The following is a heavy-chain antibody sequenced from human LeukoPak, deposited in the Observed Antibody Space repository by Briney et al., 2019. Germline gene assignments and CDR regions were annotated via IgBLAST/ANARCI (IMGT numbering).Heavy chain of an antibody. J-gene: IGHJ4*02. V-gene: IGHV3-7*04. CDR1: GFTFSSYW. Sequence: GGSLRLSCAASGFTFSSYWMSWVRQAPGKGLEWVANIKQDGSEKYYVDSVKGRFTISRDNAKNSLYLQMNSLRAKDTAVYYCARGGGSSWFGTDFDYWGQGTLVTVSS. D-gene: IGHD6-13*01. CDR3: ARGGGSSWFGTDFDY. CDR2: IKQDGSEK.